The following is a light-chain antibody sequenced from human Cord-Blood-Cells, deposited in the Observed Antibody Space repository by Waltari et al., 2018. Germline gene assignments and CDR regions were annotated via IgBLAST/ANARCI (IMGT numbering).Light chain of an antibody. CDR3: QQYDNLPMYT. CDR1: QDIRNY. CDR2: DAS. V-gene: IGKV1-33*01. J-gene: IGKJ2*01. Sequence: DIQMTQSPSSLSASVGDRVTITCQASQDIRNYLNWYQQKPRKAPKLLIYDASNFETGVPSRFSGSGSGTDFTFTISSLQPEDIATYYCQQYDNLPMYTFGQGTKLEIK.